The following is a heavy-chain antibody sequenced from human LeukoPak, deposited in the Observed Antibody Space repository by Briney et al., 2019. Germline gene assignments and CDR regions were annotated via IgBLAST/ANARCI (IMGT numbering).Heavy chain of an antibody. CDR3: ARRGLYCSGGSCYSHAFDI. V-gene: IGHV4-38-2*01. J-gene: IGHJ3*02. D-gene: IGHD2-15*01. CDR1: GYSISSGYY. Sequence: SETLSLTCAVSGYSISSGYYWGWIRQPPGKGLEWIGSIYYSGSTYYNPSLKSRVTISVDTSKNQFSLKLSSVTAADTAVYYCARRGLYCSGGSCYSHAFDIWGQGTMVTVSS. CDR2: IYYSGST.